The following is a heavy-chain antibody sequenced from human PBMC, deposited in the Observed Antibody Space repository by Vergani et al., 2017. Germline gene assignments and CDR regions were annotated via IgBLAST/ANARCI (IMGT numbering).Heavy chain of an antibody. CDR2: INHSGST. Sequence: QVQLQQWGAGLLKPSETLSLTCAVYGGSFSGYYWSWIRQPPGKGLEWIGEINHSGSTNYNPSLKSRVTISVDTSKNQFSLRLSSVTAADTAVYYCVRATSPPGRIDPWGQGTLVTVSS. J-gene: IGHJ5*02. CDR3: VRATSPPGRIDP. CDR1: GGSFSGYY. D-gene: IGHD1-26*01. V-gene: IGHV4-34*01.